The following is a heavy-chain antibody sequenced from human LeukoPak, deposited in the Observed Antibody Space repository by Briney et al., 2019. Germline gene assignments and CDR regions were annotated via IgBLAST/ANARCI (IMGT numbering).Heavy chain of an antibody. Sequence: GGSLRLSCAAPGFTFSSYGMHWVRQAPGKGLEWVAVISYDGSNKYYADSVKGRFTISRDNSKNTLYLQMNSLRAEDTAVYYCAKDSNPGIVGATTNYWGQGTLVTVSS. CDR2: ISYDGSNK. D-gene: IGHD1-26*01. J-gene: IGHJ4*02. CDR3: AKDSNPGIVGATTNY. V-gene: IGHV3-30*18. CDR1: GFTFSSYG.